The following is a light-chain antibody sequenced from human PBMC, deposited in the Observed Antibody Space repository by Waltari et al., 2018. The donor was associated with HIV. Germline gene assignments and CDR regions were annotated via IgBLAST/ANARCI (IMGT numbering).Light chain of an antibody. CDR3: QQSET. J-gene: IGKJ1*01. CDR1: QSVSSN. V-gene: IGKV3D-15*01. Sequence: ETVMTQSPATLSVSPGERVTLSCRASQSVSSNLAWYQQKSGQAPRLLIYGASSRATGIPDRFSGSGSGTEFTLTIARLEPEDFAVYYCQQSETFGQGTRVEIK. CDR2: GAS.